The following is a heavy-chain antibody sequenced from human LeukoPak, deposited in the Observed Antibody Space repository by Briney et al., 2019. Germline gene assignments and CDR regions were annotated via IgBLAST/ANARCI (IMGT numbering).Heavy chain of an antibody. J-gene: IGHJ6*03. CDR1: GYTFTGYY. V-gene: IGHV1-2*02. CDR3: ARAYDFWSGYLHYYMDV. D-gene: IGHD3-3*01. Sequence: ASVKVSCKASGYTFTGYYMHWVRQAPGQGLEWMGWINPNSGGTNYAQKLQGRVTMTTDTSTSTAYMELRSLRSDDTAVYYCARAYDFWSGYLHYYMDVWGKGTTVTVSS. CDR2: INPNSGGT.